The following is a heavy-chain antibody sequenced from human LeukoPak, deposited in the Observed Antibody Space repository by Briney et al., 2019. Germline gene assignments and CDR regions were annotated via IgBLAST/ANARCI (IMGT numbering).Heavy chain of an antibody. CDR2: IGSSSNYI. V-gene: IGHV3-21*01. CDR1: GFTFSSYS. Sequence: GGSLRLSCAVSGFTFSSYSMSWVRQAPGKGLEWVSYIGSSSNYIRYTDSVKGRFTISRDNAKNSLFLQMNSLRAEDTAVYYCARPLFEYSSSSSAFDIWGQGTMVTVSS. D-gene: IGHD6-6*01. J-gene: IGHJ3*02. CDR3: ARPLFEYSSSSSAFDI.